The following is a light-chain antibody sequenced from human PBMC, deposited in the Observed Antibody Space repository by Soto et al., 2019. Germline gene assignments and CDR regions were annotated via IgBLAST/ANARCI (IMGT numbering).Light chain of an antibody. CDR1: QYISNY. Sequence: DIQMTQSPPSLSASVGDRVTITCRASQYISNYLNWYQQKPGKAPKVLIYESSNLEAGVPSRFSGSGSGTEFTFTISSLQPEDIDTYYCQQYDNLPLTFGPGTKVDIK. CDR2: ESS. J-gene: IGKJ3*01. CDR3: QQYDNLPLT. V-gene: IGKV1-33*01.